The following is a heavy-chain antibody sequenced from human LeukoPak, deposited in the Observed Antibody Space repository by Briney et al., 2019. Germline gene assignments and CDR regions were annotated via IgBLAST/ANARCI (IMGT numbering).Heavy chain of an antibody. Sequence: ASVKVSCKVSGYTLTELSMHWVRQAPGQGLEWMGWISAYNGNTNYAQKLQGRVTMTTDTSTSTAYMELRSLRFDDTAVYYCARGATVTIDYWGQGTLVTVSS. CDR3: ARGATVTIDY. V-gene: IGHV1-18*01. CDR1: GYTLTELS. CDR2: ISAYNGNT. D-gene: IGHD4-17*01. J-gene: IGHJ4*02.